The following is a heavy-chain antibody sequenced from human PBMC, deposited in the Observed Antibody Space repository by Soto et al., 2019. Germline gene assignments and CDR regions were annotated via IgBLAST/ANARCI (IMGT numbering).Heavy chain of an antibody. V-gene: IGHV4-59*01. D-gene: IGHD3-3*01. CDR2: IYYSGST. Sequence: SETLPLTCTVSGGSISSYYWSWIRQPPGKGLEWIGYIYYSGSTNYNPSLKSRVTISVDTSKNQFSLKLSSVTAADTAVYYCARVTNYDFWSGYFYYMDVWGKGTTVTVSS. CDR3: ARVTNYDFWSGYFYYMDV. J-gene: IGHJ6*03. CDR1: GGSISSYY.